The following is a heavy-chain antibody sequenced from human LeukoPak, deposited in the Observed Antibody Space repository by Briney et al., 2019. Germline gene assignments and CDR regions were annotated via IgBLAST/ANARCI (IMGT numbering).Heavy chain of an antibody. V-gene: IGHV4-34*01. J-gene: IGHJ5*02. Sequence: PSETLSLTAAVYVGSFGGYYWSGIRQPQGKGLEGIGRIYYSGSTYYNPSLKSRVTISVDTSKNQFSLKLSSVTAADTAVYYCARAKPPITMVRGVIRWFDPWGQGTLVTVSS. CDR2: IYYSGST. D-gene: IGHD3-10*01. CDR3: ARAKPPITMVRGVIRWFDP. CDR1: VGSFGGYY.